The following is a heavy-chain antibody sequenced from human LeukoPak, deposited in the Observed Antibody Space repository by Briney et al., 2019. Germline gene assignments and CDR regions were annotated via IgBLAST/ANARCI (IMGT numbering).Heavy chain of an antibody. CDR3: AVATGYSSGWYIPIFDY. Sequence: SETLSLTCTVSGGSISSYYWSWIRQPPGKGLEWIGYIYYSGSTNYNPSLKSRVTISVDTSKNQFSLKLSSVTAADTAVYYCAVATGYSSGWYIPIFDYWGQGTLVTVSS. V-gene: IGHV4-59*12. D-gene: IGHD6-19*01. CDR2: IYYSGST. J-gene: IGHJ4*02. CDR1: GGSISSYY.